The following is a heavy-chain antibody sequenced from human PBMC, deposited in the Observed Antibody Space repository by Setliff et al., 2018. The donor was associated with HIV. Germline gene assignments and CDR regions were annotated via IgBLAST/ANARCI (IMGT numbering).Heavy chain of an antibody. CDR1: GGSMNNYY. CDR3: ARHANGPYGPFGDLLYFDY. D-gene: IGHD2-21*02. V-gene: IGHV4-4*09. CDR2: IYTSGST. J-gene: IGHJ4*02. Sequence: SETLSLTCTVSGGSMNNYYWTWIRQPPGKGLEWIGYIYTSGSTKYNPSLESRVTISLDTSKNQFSLKLTSVTAADTAVYYCARHANGPYGPFGDLLYFDYWGLGTLVTVSS.